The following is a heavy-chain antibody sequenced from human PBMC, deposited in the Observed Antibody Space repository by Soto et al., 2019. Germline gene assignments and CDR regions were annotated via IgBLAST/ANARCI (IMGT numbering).Heavy chain of an antibody. J-gene: IGHJ2*01. CDR1: GGTVSSYV. CDR2: IIPICGTA. CDR3: AREAWYYDSSGYFVSWYFDL. V-gene: IGHV1-69*13. D-gene: IGHD3-22*01. Sequence: SVKVSCKASGGTVSSYVISWVRQAPGQVLEWMGGIIPICGTAKYAQEFQGRVTITADESTGTVTMDLSSLRSDDTAVYYCAREAWYYDSSGYFVSWYFDLWGRGTLVTVSS.